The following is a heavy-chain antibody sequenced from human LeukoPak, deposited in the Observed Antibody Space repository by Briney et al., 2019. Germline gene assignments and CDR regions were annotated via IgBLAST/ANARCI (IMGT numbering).Heavy chain of an antibody. V-gene: IGHV3-30*04. CDR1: GFTFTSYA. J-gene: IGHJ4*02. D-gene: IGHD5-18*01. CDR2: ITSDGSNK. Sequence: GGSLRLSCAASGFTFTSYAMHWVRQAPGKGLEWVAIITSDGSNKHYADSVKGRSTISRDNSRNTLYLQMNSLRVEDTAVYYCARESGLLRGYSYGHWGQGTLVTVSS. CDR3: ARESGLLRGYSYGH.